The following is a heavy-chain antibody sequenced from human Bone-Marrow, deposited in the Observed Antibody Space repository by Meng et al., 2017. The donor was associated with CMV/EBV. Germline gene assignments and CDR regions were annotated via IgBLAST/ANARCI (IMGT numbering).Heavy chain of an antibody. V-gene: IGHV1-46*01. D-gene: IGHD2-2*01. CDR3: AGRLPRKYQLLLPYYYYGMAV. J-gene: IGHJ6*02. CDR2: INPSGGST. Sequence: ASVKVSCKASGYTFTSYYMHWVRQAPGQGLEWMGIINPSGGSTSYAQKFQGRVTMTRDTSTSTVYMELSSLRSEDTAVYYCAGRLPRKYQLLLPYYYYGMAVWGQGNTVHVSS. CDR1: GYTFTSYY.